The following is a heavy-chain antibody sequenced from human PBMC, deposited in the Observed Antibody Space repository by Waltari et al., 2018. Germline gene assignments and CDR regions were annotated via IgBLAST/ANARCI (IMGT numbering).Heavy chain of an antibody. V-gene: IGHV1-2*02. CDR2: INLKSGGT. Sequence: QVQLVQSGAEVKKPGASVKVSCRASGYTFTDYRIHWVRQAPGQGLEWMGWINLKSGGTNYGQKFQGRVTMTRYTSINTAYMELSRLRSDDTAVYYCARGPEYSYGILDYWGQGTLVTVSS. D-gene: IGHD5-18*01. CDR1: GYTFTDYR. J-gene: IGHJ4*02. CDR3: ARGPEYSYGILDY.